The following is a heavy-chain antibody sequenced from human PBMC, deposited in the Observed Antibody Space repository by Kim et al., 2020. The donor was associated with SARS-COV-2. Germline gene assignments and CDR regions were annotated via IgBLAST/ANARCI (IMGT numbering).Heavy chain of an antibody. CDR1: GYTFTSYG. J-gene: IGHJ6*02. CDR2: ISAYNGNT. D-gene: IGHD1-26*01. V-gene: IGHV1-18*01. Sequence: ASVKVSCKASGYTFTSYGISWVRQAPGQGLEWMGWISAYNGNTNYAQKLQGRVTMTTDTSTSTAYMELRSLRSDDTAVYYCARDLWWELPNPRRGYYYYYGIYVWGQGTTVTVSS. CDR3: ARDLWWELPNPRRGYYYYYGIYV.